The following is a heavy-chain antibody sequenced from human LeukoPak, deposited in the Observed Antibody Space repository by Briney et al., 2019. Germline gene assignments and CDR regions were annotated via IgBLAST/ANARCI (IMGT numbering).Heavy chain of an antibody. Sequence: PRGSLRLSCAASGFTFRSYAMSWVRQAPGKGLEWVSAISGSGGSTYYADSVKGRFTISRDNSKNTLYLQMNSLRAEDTAVYYCAKGTNLEWLLIDSPLMDVWGKGTTVTVSS. D-gene: IGHD3-3*01. CDR2: ISGSGGST. CDR3: AKGTNLEWLLIDSPLMDV. J-gene: IGHJ6*04. CDR1: GFTFRSYA. V-gene: IGHV3-23*01.